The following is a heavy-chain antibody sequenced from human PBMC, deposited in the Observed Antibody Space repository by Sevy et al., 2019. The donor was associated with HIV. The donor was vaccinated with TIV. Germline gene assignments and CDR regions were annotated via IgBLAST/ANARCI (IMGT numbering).Heavy chain of an antibody. V-gene: IGHV4-59*01. Sequence: SETLSLTCTVSGGSISSYYWSWIRQPPGKGLEWIAYIYYNGSTNYDPSLKSRVTISVDTSKNQFSLKLSSVTAADTAVYYCARGKMTDLPRIWGQGTMVTVSS. CDR3: ARGKMTDLPRI. J-gene: IGHJ3*02. CDR1: GGSISSYY. D-gene: IGHD2-21*02. CDR2: IYYNGST.